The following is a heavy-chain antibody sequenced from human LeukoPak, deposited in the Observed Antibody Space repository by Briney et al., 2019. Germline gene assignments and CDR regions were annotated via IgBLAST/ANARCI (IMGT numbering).Heavy chain of an antibody. CDR2: ISYDGSNE. CDR1: GLTFSSYA. Sequence: PGGSLRLSCAASGLTFSSYAMNWVRQAPGKGLEWVAVISYDGSNEYYADSVKGRFTISRDNSKNTLYLQMNSLSVEDTAVYYCARVGYYASGPFSYFDYWGQGTLVTVSS. CDR3: ARVGYYASGPFSYFDY. D-gene: IGHD3-10*01. V-gene: IGHV3-30-3*01. J-gene: IGHJ4*02.